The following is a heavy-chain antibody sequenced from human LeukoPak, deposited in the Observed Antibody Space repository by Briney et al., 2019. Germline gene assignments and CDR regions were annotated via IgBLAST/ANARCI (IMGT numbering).Heavy chain of an antibody. J-gene: IGHJ3*02. Sequence: ETLSLTCTVSGGSISSSSYYWGWIRQPPGKGLEWNGSIYYSGSTYYNPSLKSRVTISVDTSKNQFSLKLSSVTAADTAVYYCARLSTATPHAFDIWGQGTMVTVSS. CDR3: ARLSTATPHAFDI. CDR1: GGSISSSSYY. CDR2: IYYSGST. V-gene: IGHV4-39*01. D-gene: IGHD4-17*01.